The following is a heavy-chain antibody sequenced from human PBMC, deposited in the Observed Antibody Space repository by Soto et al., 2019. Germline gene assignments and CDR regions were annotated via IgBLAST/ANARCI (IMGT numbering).Heavy chain of an antibody. CDR2: IIPIFGTA. Sequence: SVKVSCKASGYTFTSYGISWVRQAPGQVLEWMGVIIPIFGTANYAQKFQGRVTITADESTSTAYMELSSLRSEDTAVYYCARARITMVRGNNYYYYYGMDVWGQGTTVTVSS. CDR1: GYTFTSYG. D-gene: IGHD3-10*01. CDR3: ARARITMVRGNNYYYYYGMDV. J-gene: IGHJ6*02. V-gene: IGHV1-69*13.